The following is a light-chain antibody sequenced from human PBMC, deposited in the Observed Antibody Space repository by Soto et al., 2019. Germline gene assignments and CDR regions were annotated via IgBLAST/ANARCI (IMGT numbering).Light chain of an antibody. CDR1: QTISRN. V-gene: IGKV1-39*01. CDR3: QQLDNMPRT. CDR2: TAS. Sequence: DIQMTQSPSSLSASVGDRVTITCRASQTISRNLNWHQQKPGKAPKLLIYTASSLQSGGPPRYIGSGSGSDFTLTNSSLQPDDFATYYCQQLDNMPRTFGQGPRLEIK. J-gene: IGKJ5*01.